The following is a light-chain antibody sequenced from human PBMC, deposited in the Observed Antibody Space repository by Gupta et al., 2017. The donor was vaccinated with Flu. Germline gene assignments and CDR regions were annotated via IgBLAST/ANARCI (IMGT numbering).Light chain of an antibody. J-gene: IGKJ2*02. CDR2: GAS. Sequence: EIVLTQSPGTLSLSPGERATLSCRASQSVSSSYLAWYQQKPGQAPRLLIYGASSRATGIPDRFSGSGCGKDFTLTISRREQEDFAVYYCQQHGSYPMCTFGQGTKLEIK. V-gene: IGKV3-20*01. CDR3: QQHGSYPMCT. CDR1: QSVSSSY.